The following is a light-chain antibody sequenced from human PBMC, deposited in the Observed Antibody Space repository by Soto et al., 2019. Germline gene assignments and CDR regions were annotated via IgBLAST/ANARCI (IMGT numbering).Light chain of an antibody. CDR2: EVS. V-gene: IGLV2-8*01. CDR3: SSYAGSNNLV. CDR1: SSDVGGYNY. J-gene: IGLJ3*02. Sequence: QSVLTQPPSASGSPGQSVTISCTGTSSDVGGYNYVSWYQQHPGKAPKLMIYEVSKRPSGVPDRFSGSKSGNTASLTVSGLKAEDEADYYSSSYAGSNNLVFGGGTKLTVL.